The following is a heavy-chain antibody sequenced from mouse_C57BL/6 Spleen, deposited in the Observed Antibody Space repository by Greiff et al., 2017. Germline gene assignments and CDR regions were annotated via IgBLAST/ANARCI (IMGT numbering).Heavy chain of an antibody. J-gene: IGHJ1*03. D-gene: IGHD1-1*01. CDR1: GYTFTSYW. V-gene: IGHV1-50*01. Sequence: QVQLKQPGAELVKPGASVKLSCKASGYTFTSYWMQWVKQRPGQGLEWIGEIDPSDSYTNYNQKFKGKATLTVDTSSSTAYMQLSSLTSEDSAVYYCARRVTTVPHWYFDVWGTGTTVTVSS. CDR2: IDPSDSYT. CDR3: ARRVTTVPHWYFDV.